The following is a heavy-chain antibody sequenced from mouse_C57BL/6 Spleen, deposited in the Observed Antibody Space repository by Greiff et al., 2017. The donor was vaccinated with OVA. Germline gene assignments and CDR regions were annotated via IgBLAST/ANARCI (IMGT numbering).Heavy chain of an antibody. Sequence: QVQLQQSGAELVRPGASVTLSCKASGYTFTDYEMHWVKQTPVHGLEWIGAIDPETGGTAYNQKFKGKAILTADKSSSTAYMELRSLTSEDSAVYYCTVTGITTGFDYWGQGTTLTVSS. CDR1: GYTFTDYE. D-gene: IGHD1-1*01. V-gene: IGHV1-15*01. CDR2: IDPETGGT. J-gene: IGHJ2*01. CDR3: TVTGITTGFDY.